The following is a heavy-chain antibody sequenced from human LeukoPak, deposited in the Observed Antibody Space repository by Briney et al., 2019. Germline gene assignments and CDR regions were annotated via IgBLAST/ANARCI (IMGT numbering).Heavy chain of an antibody. Sequence: ASVKVSCKASGYPLTTYYMHWVRQAPGQGLEWGGIINPSGGHTNYAQKFQGRVTMTRDTSTSTVYMELSSMTSEDTAVSYCARESMIARERKFDYWGQGTLVTVSS. J-gene: IGHJ4*02. CDR2: INPSGGHT. CDR3: ARESMIARERKFDY. V-gene: IGHV1-46*01. D-gene: IGHD3-22*01. CDR1: GYPLTTYY.